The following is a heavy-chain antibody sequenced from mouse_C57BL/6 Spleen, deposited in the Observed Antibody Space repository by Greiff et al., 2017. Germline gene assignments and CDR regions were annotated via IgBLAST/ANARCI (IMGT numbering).Heavy chain of an antibody. CDR2: ISYDGSN. CDR1: GYSITSCYY. J-gene: IGHJ2*01. V-gene: IGHV3-6*01. CDR3: ARGDSRYYFDY. Sequence: ESGPGLVKPSQSLSLTCSVTGYSITSCYYWNWIRQFPGNKLEWMGYISYDGSNNYNPTLKNRITITRDTSKNQFFLKLNSATTEDTATYYCARGDSRYYFDYWGQGTTLTVSS. D-gene: IGHD2-12*01.